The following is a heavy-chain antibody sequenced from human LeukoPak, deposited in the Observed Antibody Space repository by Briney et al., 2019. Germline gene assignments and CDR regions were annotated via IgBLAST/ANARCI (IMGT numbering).Heavy chain of an antibody. CDR1: GLTFSTRP. CDR2: ISSSGGTT. Sequence: GGSLRLSCEASGLTFSTRPMCWVRQAPGKGLEWVSGISSSGGTTYYAESVKGRFTISRDNSKNTLYLQMNSLRVEDTAVYYCARDALPAAQDYYYYYMDVWGKGTTVTVSS. D-gene: IGHD2-2*01. J-gene: IGHJ6*03. V-gene: IGHV3-23*01. CDR3: ARDALPAAQDYYYYYMDV.